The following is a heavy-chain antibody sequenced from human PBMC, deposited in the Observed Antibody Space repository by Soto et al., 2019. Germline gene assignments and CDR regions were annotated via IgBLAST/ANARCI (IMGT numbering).Heavy chain of an antibody. CDR3: ARDQSFDRSSYQGIDF. D-gene: IGHD2-2*01. Sequence: ASVKATCKSSGYPFTHYGITWVRQSPGQGPEWMGWISPFNGNTNYGQTLQGRVTLTTDTSTSTVYMELRSLRSDDTAVYYCARDQSFDRSSYQGIDFWGKGTTVTV. J-gene: IGHJ6*04. V-gene: IGHV1-18*01. CDR2: ISPFNGNT. CDR1: GYPFTHYG.